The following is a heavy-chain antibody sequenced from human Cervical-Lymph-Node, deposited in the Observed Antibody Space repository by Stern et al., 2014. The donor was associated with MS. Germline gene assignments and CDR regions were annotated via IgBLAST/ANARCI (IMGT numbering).Heavy chain of an antibody. Sequence: QLQLQESGPGLVKPSETLSLTCTVSGDSINSGDFHWSWVRQSPGKGLEWIGYIYYSGRNYNNPSLKSLVTMSIDTSTNQFSLNLTSVTAADTALYYCARMKTGLRENRGFDFWGQGTQVTVSS. CDR2: IYYSGRN. D-gene: IGHD4-17*01. CDR3: ARMKTGLRENRGFDF. CDR1: GDSINSGDFH. V-gene: IGHV4-30-4*01. J-gene: IGHJ4*02.